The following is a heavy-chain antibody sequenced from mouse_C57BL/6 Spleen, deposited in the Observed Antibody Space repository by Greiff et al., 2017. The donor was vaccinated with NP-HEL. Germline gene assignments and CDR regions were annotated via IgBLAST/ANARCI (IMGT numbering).Heavy chain of an antibody. V-gene: IGHV1-52*01. D-gene: IGHD1-1*01. J-gene: IGHJ3*01. CDR1: GYTFTSYW. Sequence: QVQLQQPGAELVRPGSSVKLSCKASGYTFTSYWMHWVKQRPIQGLEWIGNIHPSASETHYNQKFKDKATLTVDKSSSTAYMQLSSLASEDSAVDYCARLKYEGSSYGWFAYWGQGALVT. CDR3: ARLKYEGSSYGWFAY. CDR2: IHPSASET.